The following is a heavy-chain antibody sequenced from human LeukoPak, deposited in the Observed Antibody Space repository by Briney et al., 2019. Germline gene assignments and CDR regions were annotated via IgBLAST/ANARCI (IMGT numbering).Heavy chain of an antibody. J-gene: IGHJ4*02. V-gene: IGHV3-11*04. Sequence: PGGSLRLSCAASGFTFSDYYMSWIRQAPGKGLEWVSYISSSGSSGSTIHYADSVKGRFTISRDNAKSSLYLQMNSLRAEDTAVYYCARDSWGSAYYFDYWGQGTLVTVSS. CDR1: GFTFSDYY. D-gene: IGHD3-16*01. CDR2: ISSSGSSGSTI. CDR3: ARDSWGSAYYFDY.